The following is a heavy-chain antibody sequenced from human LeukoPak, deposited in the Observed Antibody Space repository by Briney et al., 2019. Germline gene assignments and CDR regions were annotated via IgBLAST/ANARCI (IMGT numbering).Heavy chain of an antibody. Sequence: GGSLRLSCAASGFTFSSYGMSWVRQAPGKGLEWVSAITGSGGTTYYADSVKGRFTISRDNSKNTLYMQMNSLRAEDTAVYYCARRAGAYSHPYDYWGQGTLVTVSS. V-gene: IGHV3-23*01. CDR3: ARRAGAYSHPYDY. CDR1: GFTFSSYG. J-gene: IGHJ4*02. D-gene: IGHD4/OR15-4a*01. CDR2: ITGSGGTT.